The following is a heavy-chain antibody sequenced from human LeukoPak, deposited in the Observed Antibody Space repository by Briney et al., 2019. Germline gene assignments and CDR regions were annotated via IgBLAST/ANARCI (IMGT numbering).Heavy chain of an antibody. D-gene: IGHD2-15*01. CDR2: IYYSGST. CDR1: GGSISSGGYY. J-gene: IGHJ4*02. CDR3: ARSVLHYCSGGSCYSRGLDY. Sequence: SETLSLTCTVSGGSISSGGYYWSWIRQHPGKGLEWIVYIYYSGSTYYNPSLKSRVTISVDTSKNQFSLKLSSVTAADTAVYYCARSVLHYCSGGSCYSRGLDYWGQGTLVTVSS. V-gene: IGHV4-31*03.